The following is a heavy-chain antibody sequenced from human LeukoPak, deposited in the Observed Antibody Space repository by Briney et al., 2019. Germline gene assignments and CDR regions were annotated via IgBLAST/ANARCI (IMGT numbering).Heavy chain of an antibody. Sequence: GESLKISCKGSGYSFTNYWINWVRQMPGKGLEWMGRIDPGDSYTNYSPSFQGHVTISVDRSISTAYLQWSSLKASDTAMYYCARGIAVAGTAQDYWGQGTLVTVSS. CDR1: GYSFTNYW. CDR3: ARGIAVAGTAQDY. J-gene: IGHJ4*02. CDR2: IDPGDSYT. V-gene: IGHV5-10-1*01. D-gene: IGHD6-19*01.